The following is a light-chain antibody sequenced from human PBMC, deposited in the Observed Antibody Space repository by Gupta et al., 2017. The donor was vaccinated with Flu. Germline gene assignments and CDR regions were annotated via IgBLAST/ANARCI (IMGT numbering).Light chain of an antibody. CDR3: QQYDKSPCT. V-gene: IGKV3-20*01. J-gene: IGKJ3*01. Sequence: GTLSLSPGDTASLFCRASQSVKSTDLGWFQQRSGQAPRLLIFGTSRRATGIPDRFSGSGSETDFTLTISRLEPEDVAVYYCQQYDKSPCTFGPGTKVDIK. CDR1: QSVKSTD. CDR2: GTS.